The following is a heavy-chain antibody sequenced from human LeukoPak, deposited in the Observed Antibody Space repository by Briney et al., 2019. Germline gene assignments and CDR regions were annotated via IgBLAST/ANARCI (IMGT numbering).Heavy chain of an antibody. CDR2: IIPIFGTA. CDR1: GGTFSRYA. Sequence: SVKVSCKASGGTFSRYAISWVRQAPGQGLEWRGGIIPIFGTANYAQKFQGRVTITTDESTSTAYMELSSLRSEDTAVYYCARARIVVVPAAIAEDYYYYMDVWGKGTTVTVSS. CDR3: ARARIVVVPAAIAEDYYYYMDV. D-gene: IGHD2-2*01. V-gene: IGHV1-69*05. J-gene: IGHJ6*03.